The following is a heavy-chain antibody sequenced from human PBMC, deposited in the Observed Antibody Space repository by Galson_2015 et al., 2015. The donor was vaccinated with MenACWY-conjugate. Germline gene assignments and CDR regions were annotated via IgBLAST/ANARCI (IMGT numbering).Heavy chain of an antibody. V-gene: IGHV4-31*02. D-gene: IGHD3-10*01. CDR2: IYYSGST. Sequence: PGKGLEWIGYIYYSGSTYYNPSLKSRVTISLDTSKNQFSLKLSSVTAADTAVYYCARGPSLVRGVNYYGLDVWGQGTTVTVSS. CDR3: ARGPSLVRGVNYYGLDV. J-gene: IGHJ6*02.